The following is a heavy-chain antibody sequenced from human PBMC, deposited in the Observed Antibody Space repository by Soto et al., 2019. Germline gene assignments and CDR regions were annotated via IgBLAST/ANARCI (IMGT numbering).Heavy chain of an antibody. D-gene: IGHD2-8*01. CDR1: GYTFTSYY. J-gene: IGHJ6*02. Sequence: ASVKVSCNASGYTFTSYYMHWERQAPGQGLEWMGIINPSGGSTRYAQKLQGRVPMNSDTSPSKVYVELRSLRAADTGMYYCARRGRYCTNGVCYTRKDYGMDVWSQGTTVIVS. CDR2: INPSGGST. V-gene: IGHV1-46*04. CDR3: ARRGRYCTNGVCYTRKDYGMDV.